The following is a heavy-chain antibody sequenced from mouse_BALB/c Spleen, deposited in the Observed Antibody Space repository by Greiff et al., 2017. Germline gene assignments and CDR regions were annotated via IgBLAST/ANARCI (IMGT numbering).Heavy chain of an antibody. J-gene: IGHJ2*01. CDR2: IYPGDGDT. CDR3: ARRALTTGTYFDY. Sequence: VQLQQSGAELVRPGSSVKISCKASGYAFSSYWMNWVKQRPGQGLEWIGQIYPGDGDTNYNGKFKGKATLTADKSSSTAYMQLSSLTSGDSAVYFCARRALTTGTYFDYWGQGTTLTVSS. V-gene: IGHV1-80*01. D-gene: IGHD2-12*01. CDR1: GYAFSSYW.